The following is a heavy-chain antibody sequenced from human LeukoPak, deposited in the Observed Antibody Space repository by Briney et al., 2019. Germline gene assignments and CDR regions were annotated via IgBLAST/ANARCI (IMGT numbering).Heavy chain of an antibody. D-gene: IGHD6-6*01. CDR3: ARGSPVSSSYSYFDY. Sequence: NPSETLSLTCTVSGGSISRGSYYWSWIRQPAGKGLEWIGRIYTSGSTNYNPSLKSRVTISVDTSKNQFSLKLSSVTAADTAVYYCARGSPVSSSYSYFDYWGQGTLVTVYS. V-gene: IGHV4-61*02. CDR2: IYTSGST. CDR1: GGSISRGSYY. J-gene: IGHJ4*02.